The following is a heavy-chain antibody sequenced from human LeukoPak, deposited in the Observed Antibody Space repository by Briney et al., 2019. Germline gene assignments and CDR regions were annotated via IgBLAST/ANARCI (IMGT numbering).Heavy chain of an antibody. CDR2: INHSGGT. D-gene: IGHD2-8*01. CDR1: GGSFSGYS. Sequence: SETLSLTCAVYGGSFSGYSWNWIRQPPVKGLEWIGEINHSGGTNYNPSLKSRVTISVDTSKKQFSLKLSSVTAADTAVYYCARDARAYYFDYWGQGTLVTVSS. J-gene: IGHJ4*02. CDR3: ARDARAYYFDY. V-gene: IGHV4-34*01.